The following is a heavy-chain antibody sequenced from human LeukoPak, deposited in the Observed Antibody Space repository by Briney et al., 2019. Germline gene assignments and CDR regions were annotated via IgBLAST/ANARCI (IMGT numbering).Heavy chain of an antibody. CDR3: TSHAAFDP. Sequence: GGSLRLSCAASGFTFNNAWMNWVRQAPGKGLEWVGRIKSKNVGGTTDYAAPVKGRFAISRDDSKNTVYLQMNSLKIEDTAVYYCTSHAAFDPWGQGTLVTVSS. V-gene: IGHV3-15*01. CDR2: IKSKNVGGTT. J-gene: IGHJ5*02. CDR1: GFTFNNAW.